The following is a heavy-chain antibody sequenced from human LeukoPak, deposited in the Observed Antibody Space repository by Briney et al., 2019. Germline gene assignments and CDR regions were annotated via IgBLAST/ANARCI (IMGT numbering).Heavy chain of an antibody. CDR2: ISAYNGNT. Sequence: ASVKVSCKASGYTFTSYGISWVRQAPGQGLEWMGRISAYNGNTNYAQKLQGRVTMTTDTSTSTAYMELRSLRSDDTAVYYCARAATIVGATHDWFDPWGQGTLVTVSS. V-gene: IGHV1-18*01. D-gene: IGHD1-26*01. CDR3: ARAATIVGATHDWFDP. CDR1: GYTFTSYG. J-gene: IGHJ5*02.